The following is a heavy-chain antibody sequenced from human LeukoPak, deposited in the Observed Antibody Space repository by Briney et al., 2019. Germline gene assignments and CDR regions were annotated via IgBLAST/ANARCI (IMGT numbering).Heavy chain of an antibody. J-gene: IGHJ1*01. Sequence: PSETLSLTCTVSGGSISSYYWSWIRQPPGKGLEWIGYIYYSGSTNYNPSLKSRVTISVDTSKNQFSLKRSSVTAADTAVYYCASSGIAVAGTYFQHWGQGTLVTVSS. CDR3: ASSGIAVAGTYFQH. V-gene: IGHV4-59*08. CDR2: IYYSGST. D-gene: IGHD6-19*01. CDR1: GGSISSYY.